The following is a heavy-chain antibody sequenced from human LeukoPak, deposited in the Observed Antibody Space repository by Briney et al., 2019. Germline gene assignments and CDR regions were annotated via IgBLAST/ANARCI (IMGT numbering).Heavy chain of an antibody. Sequence: SETLSLTCSASGASTSDKYWSWIRPSPGRTLEWIGHIYNGRNTKYNPSLTSRVTISVDTSKNQFSLSLTSVTAADTAMYYCAQTTGWPGFDFWGPGALVTVSS. CDR3: AQTTGWPGFDF. CDR2: IYNGRNT. CDR1: GASTSDKY. J-gene: IGHJ4*02. D-gene: IGHD6-19*01. V-gene: IGHV4-59*08.